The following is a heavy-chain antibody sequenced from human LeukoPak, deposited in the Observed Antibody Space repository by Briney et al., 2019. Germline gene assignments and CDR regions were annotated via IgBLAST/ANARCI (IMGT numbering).Heavy chain of an antibody. J-gene: IGHJ4*02. CDR1: GFTFSSYS. V-gene: IGHV3-21*03. D-gene: IGHD3-22*01. CDR2: ITRSNYI. CDR3: TTDIPDSSGYHPSLDY. Sequence: GGSLRLSCAASGFTFSSYSMNWVRQAPGKGLEWVSSITRSNYIYYADSVKGRFTISRDNAKNSLYLQMSSLKTEDTAVYYCTTDIPDSSGYHPSLDYWGQGTLVTVSS.